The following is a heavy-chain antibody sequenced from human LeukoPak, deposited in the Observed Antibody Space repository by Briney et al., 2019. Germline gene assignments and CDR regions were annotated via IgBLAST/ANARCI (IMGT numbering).Heavy chain of an antibody. D-gene: IGHD3-3*01. CDR2: IYYSGTT. CDR1: GGSISSYY. J-gene: IGHJ5*02. Sequence: PSETLSLTCTVSGGSISSYYWSWIRQPPGKGLEWIGYIYYSGTTKYNPSLESRVTISVDTSKNQFSLKMSSVTAADTAVYYCAKDVGGVVAPRGFDPWGQGTLVIVSS. V-gene: IGHV4-59*12. CDR3: AKDVGGVVAPRGFDP.